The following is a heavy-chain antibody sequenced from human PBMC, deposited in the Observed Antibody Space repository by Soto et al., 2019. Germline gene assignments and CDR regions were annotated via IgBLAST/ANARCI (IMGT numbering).Heavy chain of an antibody. CDR2: INAGNGNT. J-gene: IGHJ4*02. CDR3: ARVSGIAVAEV. CDR1: GYTFTSYA. Sequence: QVQLVQSGAEVKKPGASVKVSCKASGYTFTSYAMHWVRQAPGQRLEWMGWINAGNGNTKYSQKFQGRVTINRDTSASTAYMELSSLRSEDTAVYYCARVSGIAVAEVWGQGTLVTVSS. D-gene: IGHD6-19*01. V-gene: IGHV1-3*01.